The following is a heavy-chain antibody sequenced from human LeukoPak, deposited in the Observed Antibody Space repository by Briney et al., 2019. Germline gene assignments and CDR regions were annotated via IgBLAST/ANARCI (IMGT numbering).Heavy chain of an antibody. J-gene: IGHJ4*02. CDR2: INPNSGGT. V-gene: IGHV1-2*02. Sequence: ASVKVSCKASGYTFTGHYMHWVRQAPGQGLEWMGWINPNSGGTNYAQKFQGRVTMTRDTSISTAYMELSRLRSDDTAVYYCTRGGGYYYGSGSPPPIDYWGQGTLVTVSS. D-gene: IGHD3-10*01. CDR3: TRGGGYYYGSGSPPPIDY. CDR1: GYTFTGHY.